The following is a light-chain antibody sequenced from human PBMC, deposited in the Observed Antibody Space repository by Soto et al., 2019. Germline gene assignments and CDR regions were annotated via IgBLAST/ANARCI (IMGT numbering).Light chain of an antibody. CDR1: SSDVGAYNY. CDR2: EVS. J-gene: IGLJ2*01. Sequence: QSALTQPASVSGSPGQSITISCTGTSSDVGAYNYVSWFQQHPGKAPKLMIYEVSNRPSGVSDRFSASKSDNTASLTISGLQAEDEADYYCSSYTTSSTHVVFGGGTKVTVL. CDR3: SSYTTSSTHVV. V-gene: IGLV2-14*01.